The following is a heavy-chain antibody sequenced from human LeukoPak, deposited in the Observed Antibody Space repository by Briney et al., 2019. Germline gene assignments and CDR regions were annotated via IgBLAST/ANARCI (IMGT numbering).Heavy chain of an antibody. J-gene: IGHJ4*02. CDR2: ISGSGSTI. CDR1: GFTFSDNY. CDR3: ARDRRYTVSSPAFDY. Sequence: GGSLRLSCAASGFTFSDNYMSWIRQAPGKGLEWISYISGSGSTIYYADSVKGRFTISRDSAKNSMYLQMNSLRAEDTAVYYCARDRRYTVSSPAFDYWGQGTLVPVSS. V-gene: IGHV3-11*01. D-gene: IGHD4-17*01.